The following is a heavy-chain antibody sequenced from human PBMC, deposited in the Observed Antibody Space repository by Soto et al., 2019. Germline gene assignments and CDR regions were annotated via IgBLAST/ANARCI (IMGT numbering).Heavy chain of an antibody. CDR1: GFVFSTYS. CDR3: ARPAGRVDYFDY. CDR2: ISSSSRTI. D-gene: IGHD2-15*01. V-gene: IGHV3-48*02. J-gene: IGHJ4*02. Sequence: EVQLVESGGALVQPGGSLKLSCAAPGFVFSTYSMNWVRQAPGKGLEWVSYISSSSRTIYYADSVQGRFTISRDNAKNSLYLQVNSLRDEDTAVYYCARPAGRVDYFDYWGQGTLVTVSS.